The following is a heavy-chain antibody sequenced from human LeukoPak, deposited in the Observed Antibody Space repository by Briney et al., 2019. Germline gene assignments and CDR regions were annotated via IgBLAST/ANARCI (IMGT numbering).Heavy chain of an antibody. CDR2: IIPILGIA. V-gene: IGHV1-69*04. J-gene: IGHJ6*02. Sequence: ASVSVSCTASGGTFNIYAISWVRQAPGQGLEGMGRIIPILGIANYAQKFQGRVTITADKSTSTAYMELSSLRSEDTAVYYCARARCSSTSCSPYYYYGMDVWGQGTTVTVSS. D-gene: IGHD2-2*01. CDR1: GGTFNIYA. CDR3: ARARCSSTSCSPYYYYGMDV.